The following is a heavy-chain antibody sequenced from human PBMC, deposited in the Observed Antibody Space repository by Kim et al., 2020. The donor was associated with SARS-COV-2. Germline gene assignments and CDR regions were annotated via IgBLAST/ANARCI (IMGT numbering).Heavy chain of an antibody. CDR3: ARHVSSSLLFDY. V-gene: IGHV4-59*08. D-gene: IGHD6-13*01. Sequence: SETLSLTCTVSRGSISNYYWSWIRQPPGKGLEWIGFVYYIGSANYNPSLKSRVTISVDTSKNQFSLKLRSVTASDTAVYYCARHVSSSLLFDYWCQVILV. J-gene: IGHJ4*02. CDR1: RGSISNYY. CDR2: VYYIGSA.